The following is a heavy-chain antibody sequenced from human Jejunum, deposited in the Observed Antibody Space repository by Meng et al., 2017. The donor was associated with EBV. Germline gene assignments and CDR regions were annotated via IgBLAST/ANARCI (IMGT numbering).Heavy chain of an antibody. CDR3: ARDQNGSYFAY. Sequence: VHLMASGPGRWRLAETLPLPCTVSGGSFSSGGYYWSWIRQPTGKGLEWIGYIYNSESTNYKSSLKSRVTISADTSKNQFSLRLSSVTAADTAVYYCARDQNGSYFAYWGQGTLVTVSS. V-gene: IGHV4-61*08. D-gene: IGHD1-26*01. CDR1: GGSFSSGGYY. CDR2: IYNSEST. J-gene: IGHJ4*02.